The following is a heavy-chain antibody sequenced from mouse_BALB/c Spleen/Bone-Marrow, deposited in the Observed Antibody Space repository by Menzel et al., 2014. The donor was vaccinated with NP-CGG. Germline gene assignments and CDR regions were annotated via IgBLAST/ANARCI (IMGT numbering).Heavy chain of an antibody. CDR3: ARGYYYGSSFDY. J-gene: IGHJ2*01. D-gene: IGHD1-1*01. CDR1: GFAFSSCD. CDR2: ISSGVGST. Sequence: EVHLVESGGGLVKPGGPLKLSCAASGFAFSSCDMSWVRQTPEKRLEWVAYISSGVGSTYYPDTVKGRFTISRDNAKNSLYLQMSSLKSEDTAMYYCARGYYYGSSFDYWGQGTTLTVSS. V-gene: IGHV5-12-1*01.